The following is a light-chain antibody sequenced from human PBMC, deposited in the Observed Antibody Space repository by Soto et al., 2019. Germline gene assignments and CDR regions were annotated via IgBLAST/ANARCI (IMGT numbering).Light chain of an antibody. CDR1: QTISRW. V-gene: IGKV1-5*03. J-gene: IGKJ1*01. CDR3: QQYSSSWT. Sequence: DIQMTQSPITLSSSIGDRVGITCRASQTISRWLAWFQQKPGKAPKLLIYEASNLHTGVPSRFSGSGSGTEFTLTISGLQPDDFAIYYCQQYSSSWTFGQGTKVDVK. CDR2: EAS.